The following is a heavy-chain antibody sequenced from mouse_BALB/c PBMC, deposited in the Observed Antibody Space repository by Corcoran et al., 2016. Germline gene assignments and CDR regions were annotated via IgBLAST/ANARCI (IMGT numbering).Heavy chain of an antibody. CDR2: IDPANCNT. CDR3: ARWDCYFDV. V-gene: IGHV14-3*02. J-gene: IGHJ1*01. Sequence: EVQLQQSGAELVKPGASVKLSCTASGFNIKDTYIHWVQQRPEQGLEWMGRIDPANCNTNYDPKFQGKATIPGDTSSDTAYLQLSSLTSEDTAVYYGARWDCYFDVWGAGTTVTVSS. CDR1: GFNIKDTY.